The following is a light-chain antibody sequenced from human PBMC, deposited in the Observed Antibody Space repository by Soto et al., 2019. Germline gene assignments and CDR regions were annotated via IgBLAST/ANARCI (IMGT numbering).Light chain of an antibody. CDR3: CSYAGSYTWV. J-gene: IGLJ2*01. CDR2: DVT. CDR1: SSDVGAYDY. V-gene: IGLV2-11*01. Sequence: QSVLTQPRSVSESPGQSVTISCTGTSSDVGAYDYVSWYQQHPGKAPQLMIYDVTKRPSGVPHRFSGSRSGNTASLTISGLQAEDDADYYCCSYAGSYTWVFSGGTKVTVL.